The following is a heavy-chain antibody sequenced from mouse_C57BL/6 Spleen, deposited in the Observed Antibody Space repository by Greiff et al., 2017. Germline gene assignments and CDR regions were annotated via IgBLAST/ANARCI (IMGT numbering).Heavy chain of an antibody. J-gene: IGHJ2*01. D-gene: IGHD2-3*01. V-gene: IGHV1-7*01. CDR3: ASLYDGYYFPDY. CDR1: GYTFTSYW. CDR2: INPSSGYT. Sequence: QVHVKQSGAELAKPGASVKLSCKASGYTFTSYWMHWVKQRPGQGLEWIGYINPSSGYTKYNQKFKDKATLTADKSSSTAYRQLSILTYEDSAVYYCASLYDGYYFPDYWGQGTTLTVSS.